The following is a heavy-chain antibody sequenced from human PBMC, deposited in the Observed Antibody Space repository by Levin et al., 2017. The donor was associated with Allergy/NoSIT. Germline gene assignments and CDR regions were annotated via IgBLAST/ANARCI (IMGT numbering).Heavy chain of an antibody. CDR1: GFTFSSYG. J-gene: IGHJ3*02. CDR2: IWYDGSNK. Sequence: GGSLRLSCAASGFTFSSYGMHWVRQAPGKGLEWVAVIWYDGSNKYYADSVKGRFTISRDNSKNTLYLQMNSLRAEDTAVYYCARGVGSSVPFDAFDIWGQGTMVTVSS. CDR3: ARGVGSSVPFDAFDI. D-gene: IGHD6-13*01. V-gene: IGHV3-33*01.